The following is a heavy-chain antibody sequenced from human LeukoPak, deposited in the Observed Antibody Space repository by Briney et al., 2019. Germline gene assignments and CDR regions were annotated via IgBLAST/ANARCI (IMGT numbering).Heavy chain of an antibody. CDR2: INPNSGGT. CDR1: GYTFTGYY. Sequence: ASVNVSCKASGYTFTGYYMHWVRQAPGQGLEWMGWINPNSGGTNYAQKFQGRVTMTRDTSISTAYMELSRLRSDDTAVYYCAKLTNYYDSRGAFDIWGQGTMVTVSS. V-gene: IGHV1-2*02. J-gene: IGHJ3*02. D-gene: IGHD3-22*01. CDR3: AKLTNYYDSRGAFDI.